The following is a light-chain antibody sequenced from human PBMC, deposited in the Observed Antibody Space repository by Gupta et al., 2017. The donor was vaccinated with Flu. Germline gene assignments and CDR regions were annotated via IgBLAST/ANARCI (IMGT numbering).Light chain of an antibody. CDR1: QRIRNY. J-gene: IGKJ1*01. CDR3: QQRDSNPST. Sequence: ASRLSSSVGDRDTSTCRASQRIRNYLNWYQQKPGKAPKLLIYAATREQSGVPSRFSGSGSGTDFTITISSPQPEEFANYYCQQRDSNPSTFGQGTKVEIK. V-gene: IGKV1-39*01. CDR2: AAT.